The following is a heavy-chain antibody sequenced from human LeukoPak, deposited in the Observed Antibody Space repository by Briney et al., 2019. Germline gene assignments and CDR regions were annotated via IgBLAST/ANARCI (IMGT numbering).Heavy chain of an antibody. J-gene: IGHJ6*02. CDR3: ARPPYAGAYYSGLDV. V-gene: IGHV1-18*01. CDR2: ISAFNGII. Sequence: ASVKVSCKTSGYTFISYGISWVRQAPGQGLEWMGWISAFNGIITYAQKFQDRVTMTTDTSTSTAYMELRSLGSDDTAVYYCARPPYAGAYYSGLDVWGQGTTVTVSS. D-gene: IGHD7-27*01. CDR1: GYTFISYG.